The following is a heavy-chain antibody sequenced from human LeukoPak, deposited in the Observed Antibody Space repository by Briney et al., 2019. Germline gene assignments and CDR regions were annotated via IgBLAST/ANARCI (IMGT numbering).Heavy chain of an antibody. Sequence: SETLSLTCTVSGGSISSGSYYWSWIRQSAGKGLEWIGRIYTSGSTNYNPSLKSRVTISVDTSKNQFSLKLSSVTAADTAVYYCARGLVIAAAKAFDIWGQGTMVTVSS. V-gene: IGHV4-61*02. J-gene: IGHJ3*02. D-gene: IGHD6-13*01. CDR3: ARGLVIAAAKAFDI. CDR2: IYTSGST. CDR1: GGSISSGSYY.